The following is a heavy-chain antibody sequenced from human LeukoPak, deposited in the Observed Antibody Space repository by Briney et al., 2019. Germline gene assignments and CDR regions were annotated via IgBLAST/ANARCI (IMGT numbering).Heavy chain of an antibody. CDR2: INHSGST. CDR3: ARVRISSRAAYYYYYMDV. Sequence: SETLSLTCAVYGGSFSGSYWSWIRQSPGKGLEWIGEINHSGSTNYNPSLKSRVTISVDTSKNQFSLKLSSVTAADTAVYYCARVRISSRAAYYYYYMDVWGKGTTVTVSS. D-gene: IGHD2-15*01. CDR1: GGSFSGSY. J-gene: IGHJ6*03. V-gene: IGHV4-34*01.